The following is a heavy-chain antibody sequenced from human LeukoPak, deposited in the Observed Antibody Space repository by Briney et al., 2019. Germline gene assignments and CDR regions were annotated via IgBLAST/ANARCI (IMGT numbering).Heavy chain of an antibody. CDR3: AHSQVFSYGSFHDAYDI. CDR1: GVSLSTSGVG. CDR2: IYWDDDI. J-gene: IGHJ3*02. V-gene: IGHV2-5*02. D-gene: IGHD5-18*01. Sequence: SGPTLVKPTQTLTLTCSLSGVSLSTSGVGVGWIRQPPGKALEWLALIYWDDDIRYSPALKSRLTIAKDTSKNQVVLTLTNMDSVDTATYYCAHSQVFSYGSFHDAYDIWGLGMLVTVSS.